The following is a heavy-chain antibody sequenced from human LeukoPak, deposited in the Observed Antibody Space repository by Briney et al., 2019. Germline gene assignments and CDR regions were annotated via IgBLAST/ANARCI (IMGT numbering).Heavy chain of an antibody. D-gene: IGHD3-10*01. CDR3: AVSMVRGFNFYYYYGMDV. Sequence: GGSLRLSCATSGFTFSNYAMSWVRQAPGKGLEWVSALSGGGGSAYYADSVKGRLTISRDKSKNTLYLQMNSLRAEDTAVYYGAVSMVRGFNFYYYYGMDVWGQGTTVTVSS. J-gene: IGHJ6*02. CDR1: GFTFSNYA. CDR2: LSGGGGSA. V-gene: IGHV3-23*01.